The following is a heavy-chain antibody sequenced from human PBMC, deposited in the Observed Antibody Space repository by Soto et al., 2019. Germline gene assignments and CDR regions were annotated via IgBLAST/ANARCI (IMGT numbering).Heavy chain of an antibody. CDR3: TTDSYSTIIIVRFDY. CDR2: IKSKTDGGTT. V-gene: IGHV3-15*07. J-gene: IGHJ4*01. D-gene: IGHD3-22*01. CDR1: GVTISNAW. Sequence: LRVPCGAGGVTISNAWINCVRQTPGKGLEWVGRIKSKTDGGTTDYAEPVKGRFAISRDDSNNMVYLQMNSLKIEDTAVYYCTTDSYSTIIIVRFDYWGHGTLVTVSS.